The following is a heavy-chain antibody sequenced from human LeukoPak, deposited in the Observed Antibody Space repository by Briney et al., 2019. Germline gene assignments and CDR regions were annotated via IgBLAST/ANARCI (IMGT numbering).Heavy chain of an antibody. CDR3: ARNTRRGYCSDTSSAAFDS. D-gene: IGHD2-2*01. V-gene: IGHV4-39*07. J-gene: IGHJ4*02. Sequence: PSETLSLTCTVSGGSISSTSFFWDWLSQPPGKGLEWIGNIYYFSGNTNYTPSLKSRVTISMDSFKNQFSLKLSSVTVSDTAVYYCARNTRRGYCSDTSSAAFDSWGRGTLVTVSS. CDR1: GGSISSTSFF. CDR2: IYYFSGNT.